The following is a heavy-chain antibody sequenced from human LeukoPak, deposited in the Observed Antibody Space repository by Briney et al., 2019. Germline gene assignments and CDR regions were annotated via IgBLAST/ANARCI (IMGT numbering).Heavy chain of an antibody. Sequence: SETLSLTCTVSGGSISSSSYYWGWIRQPPGKGLEWIGSIYYSGSTYCNPSLKSRVTVSVDTSKNQFSLKLSSVTAADTAVYYCARAMRAYFDYWGQGTLVTVSS. V-gene: IGHV4-39*01. CDR2: IYYSGST. CDR1: GGSISSSSYY. CDR3: ARAMRAYFDY. J-gene: IGHJ4*02.